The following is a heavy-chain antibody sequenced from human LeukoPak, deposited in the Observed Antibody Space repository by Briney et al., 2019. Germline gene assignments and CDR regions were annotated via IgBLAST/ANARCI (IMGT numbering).Heavy chain of an antibody. CDR2: ISAYNGNT. D-gene: IGHD6-19*01. J-gene: IGHJ5*02. CDR3: ARVWSIAVAGTRWFDP. CDR1: GYTFTSYG. Sequence: ASVKVSCKASGYTFTSYGISWVRQAPGQGLEWMGWISAYNGNTNYAQKLQGRVTMTTDTSTSTAYMELRSLRSDDTAVYYCARVWSIAVAGTRWFDPWGQGTLVTVSS. V-gene: IGHV1-18*01.